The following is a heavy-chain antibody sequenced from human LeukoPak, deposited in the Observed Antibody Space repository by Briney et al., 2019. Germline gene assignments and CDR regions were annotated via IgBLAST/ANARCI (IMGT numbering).Heavy chain of an antibody. Sequence: GGSLRLSCAASGFTFSSYSMNWVRQAPGKGLEWVSSISSSSSYIYYADSVKGRFTISRDNAKNSLYLQMNSLRAEDTAVYYCARDLRGYCSGGSCYYYYYMDVWGKGTTVTISS. CDR2: ISSSSSYI. CDR1: GFTFSSYS. CDR3: ARDLRGYCSGGSCYYYYYMDV. D-gene: IGHD2-15*01. J-gene: IGHJ6*03. V-gene: IGHV3-21*01.